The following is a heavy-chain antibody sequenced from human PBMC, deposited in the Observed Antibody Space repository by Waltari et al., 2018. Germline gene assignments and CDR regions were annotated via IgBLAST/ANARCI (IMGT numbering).Heavy chain of an antibody. CDR1: GFPFSSYA. CDR2: ISYEGSNK. V-gene: IGHV3-30*01. CDR3: ARMDYYGSGSHPTDAFDI. J-gene: IGHJ3*02. Sequence: QVQLVESGGGVVQPGRSLRLSCAASGFPFSSYAMHWVRQAPGKGLGWVPVISYEGSNKYCVDSVKGRFTISRDKSKNSLYLQMNSLRAEDTAVYYCARMDYYGSGSHPTDAFDIWGQGTMVTVSS. D-gene: IGHD3-10*01.